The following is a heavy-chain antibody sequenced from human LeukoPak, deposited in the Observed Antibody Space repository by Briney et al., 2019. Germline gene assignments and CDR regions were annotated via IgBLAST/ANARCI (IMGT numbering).Heavy chain of an antibody. CDR1: GFTFSSYD. CDR3: ARDSGIVSMDV. Sequence: GGSLRLSCTASGFTFSSYDMHWVRQGTGKGLEWVSAIGTAGDTYYGGSVKGRFTISRENAKNSLYLQMNSLRAEDTAVYYCARDSGIVSMDVWGKGTTVTVSS. CDR2: IGTAGDT. D-gene: IGHD3-10*01. J-gene: IGHJ6*03. V-gene: IGHV3-13*01.